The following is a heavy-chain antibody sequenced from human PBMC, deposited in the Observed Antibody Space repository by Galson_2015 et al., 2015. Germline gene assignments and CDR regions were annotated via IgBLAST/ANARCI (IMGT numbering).Heavy chain of an antibody. V-gene: IGHV2-70*04. CDR1: GFSLSNVGMR. D-gene: IGHD1-14*01. CDR3: ARARGRYDEALLYMDV. Sequence: PALVKPTQTLTLTCTFSGFSLSNVGMRVNWIRQPPGKALEWLARIDWDDDKFYSTSLKTRLTISKDTSKNQVVLTMTNMDPVDTATYYCARARGRYDEALLYMDVWGKGTTVTVSS. CDR2: IDWDDDK. J-gene: IGHJ6*03.